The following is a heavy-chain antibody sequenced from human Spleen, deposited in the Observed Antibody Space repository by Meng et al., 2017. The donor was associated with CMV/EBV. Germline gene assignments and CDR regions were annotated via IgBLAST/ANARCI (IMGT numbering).Heavy chain of an antibody. J-gene: IGHJ6*02. CDR1: GFTFSSYW. Sequence: GESLKISCAPSGFTFSSYWMSWVRQAPGKGLEWVANIKQDGSEKYYVDSVKGRFTISRDNAKNSLYLQMNSLRAEDTAVYYCARAPIVVVPFYGMDVWGQGTTVTVSS. V-gene: IGHV3-7*01. CDR3: ARAPIVVVPFYGMDV. CDR2: IKQDGSEK. D-gene: IGHD2-2*01.